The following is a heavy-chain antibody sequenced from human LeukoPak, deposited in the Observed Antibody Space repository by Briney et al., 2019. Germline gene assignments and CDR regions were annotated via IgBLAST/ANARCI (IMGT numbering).Heavy chain of an antibody. CDR1: GGSISSGGYY. D-gene: IGHD3-22*01. CDR3: ARVPYDSSGYYYLDY. J-gene: IGHJ3*01. CDR2: IYYSGST. V-gene: IGHV4-31*03. Sequence: SETLSLTCTVSGGSISSGGYYWSWIRQHPGKGLEWIGYIYYSGSTYYNPSLKSRVTISVDTSKNQFSLKLSSVTAADTAVYYCARVPYDSSGYYYLDYWGQGQWSPSLQ.